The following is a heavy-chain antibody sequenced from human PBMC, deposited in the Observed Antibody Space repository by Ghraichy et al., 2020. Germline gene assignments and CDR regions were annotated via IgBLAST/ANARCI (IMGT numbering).Heavy chain of an antibody. CDR1: GGSFSGYY. D-gene: IGHD6-19*01. J-gene: IGHJ4*02. V-gene: IGHV4-34*01. CDR2: INHSGST. CDR3: ARVNLRPSGIAVAGVDY. Sequence: SETLSLTCAVYGGSFSGYYWSWIRQPPGKGLEWIGEINHSGSTNYNPSLKSRVTISVDTSKNQFSLKLSSVTAADTAVYYCARVNLRPSGIAVAGVDYWGQGTLVTVSS.